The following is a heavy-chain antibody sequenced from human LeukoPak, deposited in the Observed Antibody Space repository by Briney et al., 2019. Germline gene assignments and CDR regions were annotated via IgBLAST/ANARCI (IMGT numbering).Heavy chain of an antibody. CDR2: IKSKSDGGTT. CDR3: AHGLWHYDAFDV. CDR1: GSTFTNAW. J-gene: IGHJ3*01. Sequence: GGSLRLPCAASGSTFTNAWMNWVRQAPGKGLEWVGRIKSKSDGGTTDYAAPVKGRFTISRDDPKITLYLQMNSLKTEDTAVYYCAHGLWHYDAFDVWGQGTMVTVSS. V-gene: IGHV3-15*01. D-gene: IGHD3-10*01.